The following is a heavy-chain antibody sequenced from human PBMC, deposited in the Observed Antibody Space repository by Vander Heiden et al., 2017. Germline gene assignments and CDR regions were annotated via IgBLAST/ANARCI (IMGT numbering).Heavy chain of an antibody. D-gene: IGHD7-27*01. V-gene: IGHV1-46*01. Sequence: VQLVQSGAEVTKPGASVKVSCEASGCSFTTSFIHWVRQAPGQGLEWIGRINPSGGGTHYAEKFQDRVTVTRDTSTSTVYMELSSLRSEDTAVYFCAREPGSRTCYFDYWGQGSLVTVSS. CDR2: INPSGGGT. J-gene: IGHJ4*02. CDR1: GCSFTTSF. CDR3: AREPGSRTCYFDY.